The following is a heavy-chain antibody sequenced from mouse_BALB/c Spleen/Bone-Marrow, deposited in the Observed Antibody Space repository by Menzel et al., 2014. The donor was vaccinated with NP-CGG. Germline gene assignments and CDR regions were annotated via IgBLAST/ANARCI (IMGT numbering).Heavy chain of an antibody. Sequence: VHVKQSGAELVRSGASVKLSCTASGFNIKDYYMNWVKQRPEQGLEWIGWIDPENGDTEYAPKFQGKATMTADTSSSTAYLQLSSLTSEDTGVYYCNADPITWGQGTTLTVSS. CDR2: IDPENGDT. CDR3: NADPIT. CDR1: GFNIKDYY. J-gene: IGHJ2*01. V-gene: IGHV14-4*02.